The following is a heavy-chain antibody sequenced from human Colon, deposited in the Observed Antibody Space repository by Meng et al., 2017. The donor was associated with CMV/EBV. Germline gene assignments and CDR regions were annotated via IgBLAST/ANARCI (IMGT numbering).Heavy chain of an antibody. CDR1: GGSFSGYY. J-gene: IGHJ4*01. CDR2: INHSGST. D-gene: IGHD3-16*01. V-gene: IGHV4-34*01. CDR3: ARGRITFFGGLMPALYYFDY. Sequence: SETLSLTCAVYGGSFSGYYWSWIRQPPGKGLEWIGEINHSGSTNYNPSLKSRVTISVDTSKNQFSLKLSSVTAADTAVYYCARGRITFFGGLMPALYYFDYWGHGTLVTVSS.